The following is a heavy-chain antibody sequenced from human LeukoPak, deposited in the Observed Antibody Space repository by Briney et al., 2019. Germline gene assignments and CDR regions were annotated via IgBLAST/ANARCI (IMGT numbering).Heavy chain of an antibody. CDR3: ARGPIGSGSYYNVSGVYFDY. CDR2: INHSGST. D-gene: IGHD3-10*01. CDR1: GGSFSGYY. Sequence: SETLSLTCAVYGGSFSGYYWSWIRQPPGKGLEWIGEINHSGSTNYNPSLKSRVTISVDMSKNQFSLKLSSVTAADTAVYYCARGPIGSGSYYNVSGVYFDYWGQGTLVTVSS. J-gene: IGHJ4*02. V-gene: IGHV4-34*01.